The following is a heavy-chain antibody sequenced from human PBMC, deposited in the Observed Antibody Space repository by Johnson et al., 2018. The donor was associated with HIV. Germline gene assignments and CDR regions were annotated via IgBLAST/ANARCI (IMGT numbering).Heavy chain of an antibody. Sequence: QMQLVESGGGVVQPGRSLRLSCAASGFTFSSYAMHWVRQAPGKGLEWVAVISYDGGNKYYADSVKGRFTISRDNSKNTLYLQRNSLRAEDTAVYYCARAVTPFGDWEAFDIWGQGTMVTVSS. CDR3: ARAVTPFGDWEAFDI. D-gene: IGHD3-10*01. CDR2: ISYDGGNK. V-gene: IGHV3-30-3*01. J-gene: IGHJ3*02. CDR1: GFTFSSYA.